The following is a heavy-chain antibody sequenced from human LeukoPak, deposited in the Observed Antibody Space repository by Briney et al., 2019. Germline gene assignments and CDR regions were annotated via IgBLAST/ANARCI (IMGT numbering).Heavy chain of an antibody. D-gene: IGHD5-24*01. CDR3: ARGEMATTSNWFDP. J-gene: IGHJ5*02. CDR2: IYYSGST. CDR1: GGSISSGDYY. Sequence: PSETLSLTCTVSGGSISSGDYYWSWIRQPPGKGLEWIGYIYYSGSTYYNPSLKSRVTISVDRSKNQFSLKLSSVTAADTAVYYCARGEMATTSNWFDPWGQGTLVTVSS. V-gene: IGHV4-30-4*01.